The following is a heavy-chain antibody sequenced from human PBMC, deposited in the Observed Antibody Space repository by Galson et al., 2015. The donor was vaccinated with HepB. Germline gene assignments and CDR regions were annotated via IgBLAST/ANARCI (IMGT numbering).Heavy chain of an antibody. CDR2: INWDGPST. D-gene: IGHD6-19*01. CDR3: ATGSEQRADLDY. V-gene: IGHV3-43*01. CDR1: GFTFDDFT. J-gene: IGHJ4*02. Sequence: SLRLSCAASGFTFDDFTMHWVRQAPGKNLEWVSLINWDGPSTYHGDSVKGRFTVSRDNTKNSLYLQMNSLATEDTAFYFCATGSEQRADLDYWGKGTVVT.